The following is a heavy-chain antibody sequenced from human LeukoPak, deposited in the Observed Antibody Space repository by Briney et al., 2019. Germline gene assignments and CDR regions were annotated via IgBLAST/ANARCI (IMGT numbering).Heavy chain of an antibody. CDR3: AREYYYDSSGYTHWYFDL. D-gene: IGHD3-22*01. CDR1: GYTFTGYY. CDR2: INPNSGGT. V-gene: IGHV1-2*04. Sequence: ALVKVSCKASGYTFTGYYMHWVRQAPGQGLEWMGWINPNSGGTNYAQKFQGWVTMTRDTSISTAYMELSRLRSDDTAVYYCAREYYYDSSGYTHWYFDLWGRGTLVTVSS. J-gene: IGHJ2*01.